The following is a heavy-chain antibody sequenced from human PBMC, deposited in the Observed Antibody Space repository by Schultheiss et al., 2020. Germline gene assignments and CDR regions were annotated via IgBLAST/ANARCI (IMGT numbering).Heavy chain of an antibody. Sequence: SQTLSLTCDVSGDSISGYYWSWIRQPPGKGLEWIGYIYYSGSTNYNPSLKSRVTISVDTSKNQFSLKLSSVTAADTAVYYCARHSSSWYYCFDYWGQGTLVTVSS. J-gene: IGHJ4*02. D-gene: IGHD6-13*01. CDR3: ARHSSSWYYCFDY. CDR1: GDSISGYY. CDR2: IYYSGST. V-gene: IGHV4-59*12.